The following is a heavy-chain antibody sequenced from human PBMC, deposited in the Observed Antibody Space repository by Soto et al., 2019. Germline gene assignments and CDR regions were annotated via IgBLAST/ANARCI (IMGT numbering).Heavy chain of an antibody. CDR1: GGSISSSSYY. Sequence: QLQLQESGPGLVKPSETLSLTCTVSGGSISSSSYYWGWIRQPPGKGLEWIGSIYYSGSTYYNPSLKSRVTISVDTSKNQFSLKLSSVTAADTAVYYCASIVVVPAADYYYCMDVWGKGTTVTVSS. CDR2: IYYSGST. D-gene: IGHD2-2*01. CDR3: ASIVVVPAADYYYCMDV. V-gene: IGHV4-39*01. J-gene: IGHJ6*03.